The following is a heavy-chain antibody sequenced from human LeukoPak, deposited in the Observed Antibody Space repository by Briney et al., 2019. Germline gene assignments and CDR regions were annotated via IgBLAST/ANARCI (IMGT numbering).Heavy chain of an antibody. CDR1: GFTFSSYG. CDR2: IWYDGSNK. V-gene: IGHV3-33*01. J-gene: IGHJ4*02. D-gene: IGHD6-13*01. Sequence: GGSLRLSCAASGFTFSSYGMHWVRQAPGKGLEWVAVIWYDGSNKYYADSVKGRFTISRDNSKNTLYLQMNSLRAEDTAVCYCARAYSSSWYYHFDYWGQGTLVTVSS. CDR3: ARAYSSSWYYHFDY.